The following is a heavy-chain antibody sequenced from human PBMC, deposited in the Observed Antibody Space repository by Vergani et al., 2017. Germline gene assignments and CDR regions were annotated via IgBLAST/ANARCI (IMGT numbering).Heavy chain of an antibody. Sequence: DVHLAESGGGFFQPGGSLRLSCSASGFSFNSYWMHWVRQVPGKGLLWVSRIKSDGSITAYADAVKGRFTVSRDNSKNTVYLQMNSLRVEDTAIYYCAKDISSSERYLDFWGQGTLVTVSA. D-gene: IGHD6-13*01. CDR1: GFSFNSYW. CDR3: AKDISSSERYLDF. CDR2: IKSDGSIT. J-gene: IGHJ4*02. V-gene: IGHV3-74*03.